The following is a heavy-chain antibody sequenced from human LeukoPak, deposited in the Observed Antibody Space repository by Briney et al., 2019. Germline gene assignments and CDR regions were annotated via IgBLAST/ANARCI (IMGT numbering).Heavy chain of an antibody. D-gene: IGHD2-2*01. J-gene: IGHJ4*02. V-gene: IGHV4-34*01. Sequence: SETLSLTCAVYGGSFSGYYWSWIRQPPGKGLEWIGEINHSGSTNYNPSLKSRVTISVGTSKNQFSLKLSSVTAADTAVYYCAGSYPSSTSCYDYWGQGTLVTVPS. CDR3: AGSYPSSTSCYDY. CDR2: INHSGST. CDR1: GGSFSGYY.